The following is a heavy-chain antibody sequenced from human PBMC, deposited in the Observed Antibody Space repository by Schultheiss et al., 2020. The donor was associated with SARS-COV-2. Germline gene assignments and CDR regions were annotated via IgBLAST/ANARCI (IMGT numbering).Heavy chain of an antibody. V-gene: IGHV4-61*10. D-gene: IGHD6-13*01. CDR2: IYYSGST. J-gene: IGHJ6*02. CDR3: ARSAAPAGMDV. Sequence: SQTLSLTCTVSGGSISSGGYYWSWIRQPAGKGLEWIGYIYYSGSTNYNPSLKSRVTISVDTSKNQFSLQLNSVTPEDTAVYYCARSAAPAGMDVWGQGTTVTVSS. CDR1: GGSISSGGYY.